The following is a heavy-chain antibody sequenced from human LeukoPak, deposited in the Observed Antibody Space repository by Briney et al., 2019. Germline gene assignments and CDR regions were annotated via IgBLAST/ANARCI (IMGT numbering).Heavy chain of an antibody. CDR2: IYSGGST. CDR1: GFTVSSNY. D-gene: IGHD1-7*01. Sequence: GGSLRLSCAASGFTVSSNYMSWARQAPGKGLEWVSVIYSGGSTYYADSVKGRFTISRDNSKNTLYLQMNSLRAEDTAVYYCARGGTTPVYYYYGMDVWGQGTTVTVSS. J-gene: IGHJ6*02. CDR3: ARGGTTPVYYYYGMDV. V-gene: IGHV3-53*01.